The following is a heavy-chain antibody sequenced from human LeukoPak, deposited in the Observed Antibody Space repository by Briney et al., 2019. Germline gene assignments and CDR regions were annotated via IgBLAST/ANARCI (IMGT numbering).Heavy chain of an antibody. D-gene: IGHD5-24*01. CDR1: GFTFSSYT. J-gene: IGHJ3*01. Sequence: TGGSLRLSCAASGFTFSSYTMHWVRQAPGKGLEWVAMTSYDGSNKYYADSVKGRFTISRDNSKNTLYLQMNSLRAEDTAVYYCARGGQGDGYSADEAFDFWGQGTMVTVSS. CDR2: TSYDGSNK. V-gene: IGHV3-30-3*01. CDR3: ARGGQGDGYSADEAFDF.